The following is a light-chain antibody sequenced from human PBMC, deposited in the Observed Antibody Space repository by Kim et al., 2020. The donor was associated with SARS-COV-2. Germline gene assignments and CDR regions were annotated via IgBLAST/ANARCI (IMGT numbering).Light chain of an antibody. CDR1: SSRLGGDT. CDR2: NDN. V-gene: IGLV1-44*01. CDR3: AAWDDNVKGPV. Sequence: GLRVSITCSGHSSRLGGDTVTWYQQVPGTAPKPLIYNDNQRTSGVPARFSGSKSGSSATLAISGLQSEDEADYYCAAWDDNVKGPVFGGGTKLTVL. J-gene: IGLJ2*01.